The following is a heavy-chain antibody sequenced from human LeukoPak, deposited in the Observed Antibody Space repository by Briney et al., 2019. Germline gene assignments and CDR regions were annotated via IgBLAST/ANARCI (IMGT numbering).Heavy chain of an antibody. Sequence: GGSLRLSCEVSGSTLSRYSMNWVRQAPGKGLEWVSAISIDSDYIYYGDSVRGRFTVSRDNAKNSLYLQMNSLRAEDTAVYYCARGAYYDSSGYEYWGQGTLVTVSS. CDR2: ISIDSDYI. CDR1: GSTLSRYS. J-gene: IGHJ4*02. D-gene: IGHD3-22*01. CDR3: ARGAYYDSSGYEY. V-gene: IGHV3-21*01.